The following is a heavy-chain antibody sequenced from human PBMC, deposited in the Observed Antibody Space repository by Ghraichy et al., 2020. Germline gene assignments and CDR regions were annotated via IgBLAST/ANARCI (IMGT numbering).Heavy chain of an antibody. D-gene: IGHD6-6*01. Sequence: VKVSCKASGYTFTSYAMNWVRQAPGQGLEWMGWINTNTGNPTYAQGFTGRFVFSLDTSVSTAYLQISSLKAEDTAVYYCARAGPPQIAARPYYYGMDVWGQGTTVTVSS. V-gene: IGHV7-4-1*02. CDR3: ARAGPPQIAARPYYYGMDV. J-gene: IGHJ6*02. CDR1: GYTFTSYA. CDR2: INTNTGNP.